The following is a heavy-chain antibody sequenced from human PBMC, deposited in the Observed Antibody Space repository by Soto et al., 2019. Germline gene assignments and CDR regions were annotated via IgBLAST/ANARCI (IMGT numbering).Heavy chain of an antibody. V-gene: IGHV3-48*01. J-gene: IGHJ4*01. CDR3: AREADSSRY. Sequence: VQLLESGGGLQQPGGSLRLSCAASGFTFSSSSMNWVRQAPGKGLGWVAYISTGSNPIYYAESVKGRFTISRDDAKKSLELQKNSRRAEDTAGDYGAREADSSRYWGQGTLVTVSS. CDR1: GFTFSSSS. CDR2: ISTGSNPI. D-gene: IGHD2-21*01.